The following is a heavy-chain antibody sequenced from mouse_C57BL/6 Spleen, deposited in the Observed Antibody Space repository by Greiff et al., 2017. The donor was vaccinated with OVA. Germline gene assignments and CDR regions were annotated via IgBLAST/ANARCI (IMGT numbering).Heavy chain of an antibody. V-gene: IGHV1-80*01. CDR2: IYPGDGDT. CDR3: AREGAYYSNFDY. CDR1: CYAFSSYW. D-gene: IGHD2-5*01. J-gene: IGHJ2*01. Sequence: VQLQQSGAELVKPGASVKISCKASCYAFSSYWMNWVKQRPGKGLEWIGQIYPGDGDTNYNGKFKGKATLTADKSSSTAYMQLSSLTSEDSAVYFCAREGAYYSNFDYWGQGTTLTVSS.